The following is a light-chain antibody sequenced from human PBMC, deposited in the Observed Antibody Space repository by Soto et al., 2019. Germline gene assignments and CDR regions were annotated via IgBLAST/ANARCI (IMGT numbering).Light chain of an antibody. CDR3: SSYADSSTSYVV. Sequence: QSALPQPASVSGSRGQSITISCTGTSSDVGSYNLVSWYQQHPGKAPKLIIYEGSKRPSGVSNRFSASKSGNTASLTISGLQAEDEADYYCSSYADSSTSYVVFGGGTKVTVL. CDR2: EGS. J-gene: IGLJ2*01. CDR1: SSDVGSYNL. V-gene: IGLV2-23*01.